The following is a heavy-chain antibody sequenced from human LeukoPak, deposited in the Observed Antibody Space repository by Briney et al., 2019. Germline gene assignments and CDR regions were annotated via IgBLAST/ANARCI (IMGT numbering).Heavy chain of an antibody. CDR3: ARGAGFKTDY. CDR2: IKQDGSDE. J-gene: IGHJ4*02. V-gene: IGHV3-7*04. CDR1: PFNFNTYW. Sequence: GGSLRLSCAASPFNFNTYWMTWVRQAPGKGLEWLASIKQDGSDEYYVTSVKGRFTISRDNAKNPLYLQMNSLRAEDTAVYYCARGAGFKTDYWGQGILVTVSS.